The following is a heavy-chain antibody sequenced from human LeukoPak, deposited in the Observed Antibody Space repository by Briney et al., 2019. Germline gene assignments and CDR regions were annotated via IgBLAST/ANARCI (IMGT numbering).Heavy chain of an antibody. CDR3: ARHLDIAASGTFGY. Sequence: PSETLSLTCTVSGGSISSHHWSWIRQPPGKGLEWIGYIYYSGSTNYKPSLKSRVTISVDTSKNQFSLKLTSVTAADTAVYYCARHLDIAASGTFGYWGQGTLVTVSS. CDR1: GGSISSHH. V-gene: IGHV4-59*08. D-gene: IGHD6-13*01. CDR2: IYYSGST. J-gene: IGHJ4*02.